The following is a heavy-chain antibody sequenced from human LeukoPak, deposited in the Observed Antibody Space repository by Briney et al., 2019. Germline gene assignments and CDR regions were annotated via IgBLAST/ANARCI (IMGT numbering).Heavy chain of an antibody. D-gene: IGHD5-12*01. Sequence: GGSLTLSCAASGFTFSSYGMHWVRQAPGKGLEWVAVISYDGNNKYYADSVKGRFTISRDNSKNTLYLQMNSLRAEDTAVYYCAKLAPHSGYADGFDPWGQGTLVTVSS. CDR1: GFTFSSYG. J-gene: IGHJ5*02. V-gene: IGHV3-30*18. CDR2: ISYDGNNK. CDR3: AKLAPHSGYADGFDP.